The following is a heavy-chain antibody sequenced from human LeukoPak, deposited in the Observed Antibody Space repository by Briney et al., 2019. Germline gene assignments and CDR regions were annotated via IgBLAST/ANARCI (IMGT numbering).Heavy chain of an antibody. V-gene: IGHV3-48*03. D-gene: IGHD2-8*02. J-gene: IGHJ4*02. CDR2: INSGATSE. Sequence: GGSLRLSCTASGFIFSHFEMNWVRQSPGKGLQGVAYINSGATSEYYADSVKGRFTISRDNAKNSLYLQMNSLGVQDTAIYYCARVICTGGSCFQNDYWGQGTLVTVSS. CDR3: ARVICTGGSCFQNDY. CDR1: GFIFSHFE.